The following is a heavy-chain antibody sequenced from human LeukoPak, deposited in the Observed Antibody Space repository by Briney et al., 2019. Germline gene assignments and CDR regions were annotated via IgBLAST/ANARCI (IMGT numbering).Heavy chain of an antibody. CDR3: ARAGGGSYLGVVHDAFDI. CDR1: GGSIRSYY. J-gene: IGHJ3*02. Sequence: SETLSLTCTVSGGSIRSYYWSWIRQPPGKGLEWIGYIYYSGSTNYNPSLKGRVTISVDTSKNHFSLKLNSVTPEDTAVYYCARAGGGSYLGVVHDAFDIWGQGTMVTVSS. D-gene: IGHD1-26*01. V-gene: IGHV4-59*12. CDR2: IYYSGST.